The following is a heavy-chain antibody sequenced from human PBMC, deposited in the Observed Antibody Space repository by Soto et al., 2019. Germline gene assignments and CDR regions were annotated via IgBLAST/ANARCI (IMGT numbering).Heavy chain of an antibody. CDR3: ARHNYGSGSTYFDY. CDR2: IYYSGST. V-gene: IGHV4-59*08. Sequence: SETLCVTCTVSGGSISSYCWSWIRKPPGKGLEWIGYIYYSGSTNYNPSLKSRVTISVDTSKNQFSLKLNSMTAADTAVYYCARHNYGSGSTYFDYWGQGTLVTVSS. CDR1: GGSISSYC. D-gene: IGHD3-10*01. J-gene: IGHJ4*02.